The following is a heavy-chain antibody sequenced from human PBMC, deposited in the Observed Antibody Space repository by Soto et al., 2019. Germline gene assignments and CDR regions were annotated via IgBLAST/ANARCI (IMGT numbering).Heavy chain of an antibody. CDR2: INHSGST. V-gene: IGHV4-34*01. J-gene: IGHJ5*02. CDR1: DGSFSGYY. D-gene: IGHD3-10*01. Sequence: QVQLQQWGAGLLKPSETLSLTCAVYDGSFSGYYWSWIRQPPGKGLEWIGEINHSGSTNYNPSLKSRVTISVDTSKNQFSLKLSSVTAADTAVYYCARGPYGSGSYYRSGWFDPWGQGTLVTVSS. CDR3: ARGPYGSGSYYRSGWFDP.